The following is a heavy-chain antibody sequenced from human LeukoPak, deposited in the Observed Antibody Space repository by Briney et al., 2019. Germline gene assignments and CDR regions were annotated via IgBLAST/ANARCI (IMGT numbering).Heavy chain of an antibody. J-gene: IGHJ1*01. D-gene: IGHD6-13*01. CDR2: IYYSGST. Sequence: SETLSLTCTVSDGSISSSSYYWGWIRQPPGKGLEWIGSIYYSGSTYYNPSLKSRVTISVDTSKNQFSLKLSSVTAADTAVYYCAREAAAGTYFQHWGQGTLVTVSS. CDR1: DGSISSSSYY. V-gene: IGHV4-39*07. CDR3: AREAAAGTYFQH.